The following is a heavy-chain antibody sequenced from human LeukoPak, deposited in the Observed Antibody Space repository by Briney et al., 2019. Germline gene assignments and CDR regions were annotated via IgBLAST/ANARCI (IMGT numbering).Heavy chain of an antibody. V-gene: IGHV3-23*01. J-gene: IGHJ4*02. CDR3: TTPGDSGWYNH. CDR2: ISRNGAHP. CDR1: GFTFSNYA. D-gene: IGHD6-19*01. Sequence: GGSLRLSCAATGFTFSNYAMSWVARPPGRGRGWVSVISRNGAHPYYIDSVRDRFTVSRDNSKNIMYLQMNSLRAEDAALYYCTTPGDSGWYNHWGQGTLVTVSS.